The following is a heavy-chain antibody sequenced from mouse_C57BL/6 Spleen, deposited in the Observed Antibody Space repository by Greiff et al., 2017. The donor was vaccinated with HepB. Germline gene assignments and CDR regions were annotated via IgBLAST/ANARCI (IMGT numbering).Heavy chain of an antibody. CDR2: ISDGGSYT. D-gene: IGHD2-4*01. CDR3: ARPDDYGYAMDD. V-gene: IGHV5-4*01. Sequence: EVQLVESGGGLVKPGGSLKLSCAASGFTFSSYAMSWVRQTPEKRLEWVATISDGGSYTYYPDNVKGRFTISRDNAKNNLYLQMSHLKSEDTAMYYCARPDDYGYAMDDWGQGTSVTVSS. J-gene: IGHJ4*01. CDR1: GFTFSSYA.